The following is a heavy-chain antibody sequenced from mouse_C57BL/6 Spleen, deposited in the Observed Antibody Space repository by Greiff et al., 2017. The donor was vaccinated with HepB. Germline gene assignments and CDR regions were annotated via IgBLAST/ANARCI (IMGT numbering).Heavy chain of an antibody. CDR1: GFTFSDYG. CDR2: ISSGSSTI. J-gene: IGHJ4*01. V-gene: IGHV5-17*01. CDR3: ARPVTPVVSIRAMDY. Sequence: EVKVVASGGGLVKPGGSLKLSCAASGFTFSDYGMHWVRQAPEKGLEWVAYISSGSSTIYYADTVKGRFTISRDNAKNTLFLQMTSLRSEDTAMYYCARPVTPVVSIRAMDYWGQGTSVTVSS. D-gene: IGHD1-1*01.